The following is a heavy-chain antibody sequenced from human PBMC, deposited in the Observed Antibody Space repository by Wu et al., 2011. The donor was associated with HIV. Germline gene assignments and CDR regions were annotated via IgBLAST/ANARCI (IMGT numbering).Heavy chain of an antibody. D-gene: IGHD6-13*01. CDR2: IIPIFGTT. Sequence: QVQLVQSGTEVKKPGSSVKVSCKASGGTFSTYAISWVRQAPGQGLEWMGRIIPIFGTTNYAQRFQGRVTITADESTGTAYMELNSLRSEDTAVYYCARVVIVPADGGFHIYWYFDLWGRGTLVTVSS. CDR3: ARVVIVPADGGFHIYWYFDL. V-gene: IGHV1-69*15. CDR1: GGTFSTYA. J-gene: IGHJ2*01.